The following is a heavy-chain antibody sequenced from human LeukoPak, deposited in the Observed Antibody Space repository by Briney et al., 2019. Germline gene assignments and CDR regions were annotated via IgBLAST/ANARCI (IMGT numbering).Heavy chain of an antibody. V-gene: IGHV1-69*05. J-gene: IGHJ1*01. CDR3: ARGANYYDSSGYYPVPEYFQH. CDR1: GGTFSSYA. Sequence: ASVKVSCKASGGTFSSYAISWVRQAPGQGLEWMGGIIPIFGTANYAQKFQGRATITTDESTSTAYMELSSLRSEDTAVYYCARGANYYDSSGYYPVPEYFQHWGQGTLVTVSS. D-gene: IGHD3-22*01. CDR2: IIPIFGTA.